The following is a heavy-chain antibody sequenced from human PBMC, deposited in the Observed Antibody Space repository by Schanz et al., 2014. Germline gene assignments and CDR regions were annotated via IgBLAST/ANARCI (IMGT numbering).Heavy chain of an antibody. V-gene: IGHV1-69*08. J-gene: IGHJ5*02. CDR2: IVPIAGIT. D-gene: IGHD3-22*01. Sequence: QVQLVQSGPEVKGPGASVKVSCKASGGTFSSDTFSWVRQAPGQGLEWMGRIVPIAGITNYAQRFQGRVTITADKSSDTAYMELSSLRSEDTAVYYCAREVGLYDRGWFDPWGQGTLVTVSS. CDR3: AREVGLYDRGWFDP. CDR1: GGTFSSDT.